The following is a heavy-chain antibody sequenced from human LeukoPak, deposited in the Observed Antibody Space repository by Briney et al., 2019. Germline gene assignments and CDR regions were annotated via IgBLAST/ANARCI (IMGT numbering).Heavy chain of an antibody. CDR2: ISSSSSYI. J-gene: IGHJ4*02. CDR1: GFTFSSYS. Sequence: GGSLRLSCAASGFTFSSYSMNWVRQAPGKGLEWVSSISSSSSYIYYADSVKGRFTISRDNAKNSLYLQMNSLRAEDTAVYYCARDKVFSGFGELLFHPPADYWGQGTLVTVSS. D-gene: IGHD3-10*01. CDR3: ARDKVFSGFGELLFHPPADY. V-gene: IGHV3-21*01.